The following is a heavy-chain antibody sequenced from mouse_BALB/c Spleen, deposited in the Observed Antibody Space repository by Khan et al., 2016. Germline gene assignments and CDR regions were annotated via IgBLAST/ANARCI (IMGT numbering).Heavy chain of an antibody. Sequence: QVQLKQSGAELVRPGASVKLSCKASGHPLTTHWMNWFKQRPEQGLEWIGRIDPYDSETNFDQKFKDKAILTVDKSSSTAYMQLSSLTSEDSAVYYCARGSKVFDYWGQGSTLTVSS. CDR1: GHPLTTHW. J-gene: IGHJ2*01. CDR3: ARGSKVFDY. V-gene: IGHV1-69*02. CDR2: IDPYDSET.